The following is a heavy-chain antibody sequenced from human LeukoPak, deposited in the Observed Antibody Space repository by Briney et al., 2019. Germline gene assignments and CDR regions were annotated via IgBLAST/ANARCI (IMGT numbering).Heavy chain of an antibody. D-gene: IGHD1-26*01. CDR3: ARGGRWELPRPYAFDI. CDR2: ISTYNGHT. Sequence: ASVKVSCKASGYTFTSYGISWLRQAPGQGLEWMGWISTYNGHTNYAQKLQGRVTMTTDTSTSTAYMELRNLRSDDTAVYYCARGGRWELPRPYAFDIWGQGKMVTVSS. V-gene: IGHV1-18*01. J-gene: IGHJ3*02. CDR1: GYTFTSYG.